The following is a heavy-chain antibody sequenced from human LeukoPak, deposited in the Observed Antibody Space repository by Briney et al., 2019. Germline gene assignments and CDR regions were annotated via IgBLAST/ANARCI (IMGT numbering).Heavy chain of an antibody. CDR3: SRFLEWLSYFDY. Sequence: PGGSLRLSCAASGFTFSSYAMSWVRQAPGKGLEWVSAISGSGGSTHYAGSVKGRFTISRDNSKNTLYLQMNSLRAEDTAVYYCSRFLEWLSYFDYWGQGTLVTVSS. CDR1: GFTFSSYA. J-gene: IGHJ4*02. V-gene: IGHV3-23*01. D-gene: IGHD3-3*01. CDR2: ISGSGGST.